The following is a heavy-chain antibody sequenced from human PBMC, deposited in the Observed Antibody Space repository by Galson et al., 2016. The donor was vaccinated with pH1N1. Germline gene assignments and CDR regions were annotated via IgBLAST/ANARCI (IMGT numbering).Heavy chain of an antibody. V-gene: IGHV3-23*01. J-gene: IGHJ4*02. Sequence: SLRLSCAASGFTFSSYAMTWVRQAPGKGLEWVSTISGRGGTTNYADSVKGRFTISRDNVKNTVFLQMNSLRAEDTAIYYCATQRMGVALLTTPLDYWGQGTLVTVSS. CDR1: GFTFSSYA. D-gene: IGHD3-10*01. CDR2: ISGRGGTT. CDR3: ATQRMGVALLTTPLDY.